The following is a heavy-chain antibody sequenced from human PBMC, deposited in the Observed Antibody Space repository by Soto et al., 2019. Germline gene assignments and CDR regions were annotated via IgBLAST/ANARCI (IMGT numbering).Heavy chain of an antibody. Sequence: QVQLVQSGAEVKKPGASVKVSCEASGYTFTAYYIHWVRQAPGQGLEWMGWINPNSGGTNNAQKFQGRVTMTRDTSISTAYMELSSLRYDDTAVYYCARKTDGSGTHPRAFYVDLWGQGTLVTLSS. CDR2: INPNSGGT. V-gene: IGHV1-2*02. D-gene: IGHD3-10*01. CDR1: GYTFTAYY. CDR3: ARKTDGSGTHPRAFYVDL. J-gene: IGHJ4*02.